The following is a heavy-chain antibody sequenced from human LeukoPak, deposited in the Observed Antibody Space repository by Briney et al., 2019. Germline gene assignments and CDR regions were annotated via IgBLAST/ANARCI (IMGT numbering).Heavy chain of an antibody. V-gene: IGHV4-34*01. D-gene: IGHD3-22*01. CDR3: ARGPPPSDYDSSGYWSSGFDY. CDR1: GGSFSNYY. J-gene: IGHJ4*02. CDR2: INHSGST. Sequence: SETLSLTCAVDGGSFSNYYWSWIRQPPGKGLEWIGEINHSGSTNYNPSLKSRVTISVDTSKNQFSLKLSSVTAADTAVYYCARGPPPSDYDSSGYWSSGFDYWGQGTLVTVSS.